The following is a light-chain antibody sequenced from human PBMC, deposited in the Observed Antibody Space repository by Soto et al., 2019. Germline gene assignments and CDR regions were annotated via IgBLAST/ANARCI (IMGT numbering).Light chain of an antibody. CDR3: QQYGTA. Sequence: EIVFTQSPGTLSLSPGERATPSCRASQRVSSSYLAWYQQKPGQAPRLLIYGASSRATGIPDRFSGSGSGTDFTLTISRLEPEDFAVYYCQQYGTAFGQGTKVDIK. V-gene: IGKV3-20*01. J-gene: IGKJ1*01. CDR2: GAS. CDR1: QRVSSSY.